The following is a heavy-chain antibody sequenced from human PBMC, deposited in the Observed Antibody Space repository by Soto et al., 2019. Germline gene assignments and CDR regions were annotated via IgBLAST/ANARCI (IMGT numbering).Heavy chain of an antibody. J-gene: IGHJ3*02. Sequence: GGSLRLSCAASGFTFDDYAMHWVRQAPGKGLEWVSGISWNSGSIGYADSVKGRFTISRDNAKNSLYLQMNSLRAEDTALYYCAKVGRMHDAFDIWGQGTMVTVSS. CDR1: GFTFDDYA. CDR3: AKVGRMHDAFDI. CDR2: ISWNSGSI. V-gene: IGHV3-9*01.